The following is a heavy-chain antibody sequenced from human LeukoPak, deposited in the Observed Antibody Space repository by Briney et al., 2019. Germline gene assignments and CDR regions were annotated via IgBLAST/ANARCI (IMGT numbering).Heavy chain of an antibody. V-gene: IGHV1-18*04. Sequence: ASVRVSYKASGYTFTIYGISWVRQAPGQGREEMGWISAYNGNTNYAQKLQGRVTMTTDTSTSTAYMELRSLRSDDTAVYYCARGHDYGNLNYWGQGTLVTVSS. J-gene: IGHJ4*02. D-gene: IGHD4-17*01. CDR2: ISAYNGNT. CDR1: GYTFTIYG. CDR3: ARGHDYGNLNY.